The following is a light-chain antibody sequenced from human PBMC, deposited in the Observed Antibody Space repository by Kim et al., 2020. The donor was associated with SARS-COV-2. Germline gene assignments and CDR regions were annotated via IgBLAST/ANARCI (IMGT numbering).Light chain of an antibody. V-gene: IGKV1-39*01. Sequence: ASGGDRVARTCRGRESISSELGGGGGGGRKAPKLLIYAASSLQSGVPSRFSGSGSGTDFTLTISSLQPEDFATYYCQQSYSTPVTFGGGTKVDIK. CDR2: AAS. CDR1: ESISSE. J-gene: IGKJ4*01. CDR3: QQSYSTPVT.